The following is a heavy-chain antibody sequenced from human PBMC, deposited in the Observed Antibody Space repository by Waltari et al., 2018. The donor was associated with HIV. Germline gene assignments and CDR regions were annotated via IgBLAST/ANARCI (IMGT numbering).Heavy chain of an antibody. CDR3: ARESSGEFDL. Sequence: QVHIMQSGAEVKKPGSSVKTSCRASRRPFTSYVLSWVRQAPGQGLEWMGGIKPPFGAANYPQKFQGRVTITADDFTSTVYMELTGLTSEDTAVYFCARESSGEFDLWGQGTPVTVSS. CDR2: IKPPFGAA. D-gene: IGHD3-10*01. CDR1: RRPFTSYV. J-gene: IGHJ5*02. V-gene: IGHV1-69*13.